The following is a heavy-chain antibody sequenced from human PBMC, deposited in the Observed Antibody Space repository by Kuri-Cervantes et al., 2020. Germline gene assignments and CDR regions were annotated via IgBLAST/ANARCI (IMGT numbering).Heavy chain of an antibody. CDR2: INHSGST. J-gene: IGHJ4*02. Sequence: GSLRLSCAASGFTFSNAWMSWVRQAPGKGLEWIGEINHSGSTNYNPSLKSRVTISVDTSKNQFSLKLSSVTAADTAVYYCARTNAYYYSSSWQHDDYWGQGTLVTVSS. CDR1: GFTFSNAW. D-gene: IGHD6-13*01. V-gene: IGHV4-34*01. CDR3: ARTNAYYYSSSWQHDDY.